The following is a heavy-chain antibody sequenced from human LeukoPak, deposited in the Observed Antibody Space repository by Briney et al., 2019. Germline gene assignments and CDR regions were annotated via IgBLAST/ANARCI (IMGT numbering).Heavy chain of an antibody. Sequence: GRSLRLSCAASGFTFSSYAMHWVRQAPGKGLEWVAVISYDGSNKYYADSVKGRFTISRDNSKNTLYLQMNSLRAEDTAVYYCARDRKSGSYRYFDYWGQGTLVTVSS. D-gene: IGHD1-26*01. CDR1: GFTFSSYA. V-gene: IGHV3-30-3*01. CDR3: ARDRKSGSYRYFDY. CDR2: ISYDGSNK. J-gene: IGHJ4*02.